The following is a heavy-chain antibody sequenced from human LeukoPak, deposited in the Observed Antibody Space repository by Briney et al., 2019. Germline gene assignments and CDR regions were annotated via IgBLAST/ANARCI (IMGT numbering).Heavy chain of an antibody. V-gene: IGHV3-43*02. D-gene: IGHD1-26*01. CDR3: AKDRDTTGFY. CDR2: VTADGGRT. CDR1: GLTFSSHW. Sequence: PGGSLRLSCVGSGLTFSSHWMSWVRQAPGKGLEWICFVTADGGRTYYADSVKGRFTISTDSSKNSLYLQMNSLRTEDTALYYCAKDRDTTGFYWGQGTLVTVSS. J-gene: IGHJ4*02.